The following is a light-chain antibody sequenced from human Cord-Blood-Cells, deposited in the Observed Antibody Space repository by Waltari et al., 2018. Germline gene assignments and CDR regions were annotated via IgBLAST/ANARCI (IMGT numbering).Light chain of an antibody. V-gene: IGLV9-49*01. J-gene: IGLJ3*02. CDR2: VGTGGMVG. CDR1: SGYSTYK. CDR3: GADHGSGSNFVWV. Sequence: QPVLTQPPSASASLGASVTLTCTLSSGYSTYKVDWYQQRPGKGPRFVMRVGTGGMVGSKGDGIPDRFSVLGSDLNWYLTIKNSQEEDESDYLCGADHGSGSNFVWVFGGGTKLTVL.